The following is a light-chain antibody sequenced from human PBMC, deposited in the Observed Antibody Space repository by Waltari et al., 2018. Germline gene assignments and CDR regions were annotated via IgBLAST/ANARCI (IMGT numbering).Light chain of an antibody. V-gene: IGLV2-23*02. Sequence: QSALTQPASVSGSPGQSITISCTGTSSDVGAYNYVSWYQQHPGKAPKFIIYEVNKRPSGVSTRFPGSKAGNTASLTISGLQAEDEADYYCCSYAGSTTLVLFGGGTKLTVL. CDR1: SSDVGAYNY. CDR2: EVN. J-gene: IGLJ2*01. CDR3: CSYAGSTTLVL.